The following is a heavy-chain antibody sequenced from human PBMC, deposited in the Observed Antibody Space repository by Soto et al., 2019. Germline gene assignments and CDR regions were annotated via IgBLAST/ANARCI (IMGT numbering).Heavy chain of an antibody. D-gene: IGHD5-12*01. J-gene: IGHJ5*02. Sequence: SETLSLTCTVSGGSISSYYWSWIRQPPGKGLEWIGYIYYSGGTNYNPSLKSRVTISVDTSKNQFSLKLSSVTAADTAVYYCARIGRSGYDRSDNWFDPWGQGTLVTVSS. CDR2: IYYSGGT. V-gene: IGHV4-59*01. CDR3: ARIGRSGYDRSDNWFDP. CDR1: GGSISSYY.